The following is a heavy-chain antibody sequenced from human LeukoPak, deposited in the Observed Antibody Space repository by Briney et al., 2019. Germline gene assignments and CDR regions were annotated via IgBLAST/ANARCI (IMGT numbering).Heavy chain of an antibody. J-gene: IGHJ6*02. CDR2: IIPIDDST. Sequence: SVKVSCKASGGTFSNHAFSWVRQAPGQGLEWMGGIIPIDDSTNYVQKFQDRVMITADEATNNTNMALDSQKSEHTAEYYCARHSANSSWYYALDVWGQGTTVIVSS. D-gene: IGHD6-13*01. CDR1: GGTFSNHA. V-gene: IGHV1-69*13. CDR3: ARHSANSSWYYALDV.